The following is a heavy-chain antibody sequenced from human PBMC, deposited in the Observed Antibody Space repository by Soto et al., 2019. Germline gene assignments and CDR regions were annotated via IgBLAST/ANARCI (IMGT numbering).Heavy chain of an antibody. D-gene: IGHD6-19*01. CDR2: ISYDGTKT. CDR1: GFTFSIYA. Sequence: QVQLVESGGGVVQPGRSLRVSCAASGFTFSIYAMHWVRQAPGTGLEWVAVISYDGTKTYYADSVKGRFTISRDNSKNTVYLQMNSLRDEDPAVYYCANDRGPCMEWLVDPFDYWGQGTEVTVS. V-gene: IGHV3-30*18. CDR3: ANDRGPCMEWLVDPFDY. J-gene: IGHJ4*02.